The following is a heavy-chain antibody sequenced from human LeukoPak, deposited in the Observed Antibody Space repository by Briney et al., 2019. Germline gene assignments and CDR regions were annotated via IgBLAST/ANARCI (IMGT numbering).Heavy chain of an antibody. CDR3: AKVKAGYSNYYYYYYGMDV. CDR2: ISGSGGST. CDR1: GFTVSSNY. J-gene: IGHJ6*02. D-gene: IGHD4-11*01. Sequence: GGSLRLSCAASGFTVSSNYMSWVRQAPGKGLEWVSAISGSGGSTYYADSVKGRFTISRDNSKNTLYLQMNSLRAEDTAVYYCAKVKAGYSNYYYYYYGMDVWGQGTTVTVSS. V-gene: IGHV3-23*01.